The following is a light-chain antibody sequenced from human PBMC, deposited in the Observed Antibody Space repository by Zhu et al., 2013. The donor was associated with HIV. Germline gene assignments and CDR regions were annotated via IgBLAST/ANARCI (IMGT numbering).Light chain of an antibody. V-gene: IGLV2-14*01. Sequence: QSALTQPASVSGSPGQSITISCSGTSSDIGGYNFVSWYQQHPGKVPKLIISEVTNRPSGASDRFSGSKSGSTASLTISGLQADDEADYYCAAWDGSLNAYVFGTGTTVTVL. CDR3: AAWDGSLNAYV. CDR1: SSDIGGYNF. CDR2: EVT. J-gene: IGLJ1*01.